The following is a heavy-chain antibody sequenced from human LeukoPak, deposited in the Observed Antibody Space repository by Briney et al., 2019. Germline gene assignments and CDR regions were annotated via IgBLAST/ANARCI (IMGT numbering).Heavy chain of an antibody. V-gene: IGHV3-7*03. CDR1: GFIFSGNW. CDR3: AKDPSLFRYFDWLTRGGYFDY. J-gene: IGHJ4*02. D-gene: IGHD3-9*01. CDR2: VKQDDSEK. Sequence: GGSLRLSCAASGFIFSGNWMSWVRQAPGKGLEWVASVKQDDSEKFYVDSVKGRFTIFRDNAEKSLYLQMSSLRVEDTAVYYCAKDPSLFRYFDWLTRGGYFDYWGQGTLVTVSS.